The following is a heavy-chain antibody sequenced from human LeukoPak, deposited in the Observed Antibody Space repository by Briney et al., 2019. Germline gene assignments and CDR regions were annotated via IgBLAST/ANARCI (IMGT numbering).Heavy chain of an antibody. CDR3: AGDLGYYGSGSWGRNAFDI. CDR2: ISSSGSTI. Sequence: GGSLRLSCAASGFTFSDYYMSWIRQAPGKGLEWVSYISSSGSTIYYADSVKGRFTISRDNAKNSLYLQMNSLRAEDTAVYYCAGDLGYYGSGSWGRNAFDIWGQGTMVTVSS. D-gene: IGHD3-10*01. J-gene: IGHJ3*02. CDR1: GFTFSDYY. V-gene: IGHV3-11*01.